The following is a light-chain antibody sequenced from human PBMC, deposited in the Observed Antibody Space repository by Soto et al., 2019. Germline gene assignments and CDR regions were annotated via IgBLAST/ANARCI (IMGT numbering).Light chain of an antibody. CDR3: AAWDDTVRSYV. CDR1: ISNIGNNY. J-gene: IGLJ1*01. Sequence: QPVLTQPPSVSGTPGQRVTISCSGSISNIGNNYVYWFQQLPGTAPKVLSNRNDQRPSGVPDRFSGSKSGTSASLAISGLRSEDEAEYYCAAWDDTVRSYVFGTGTQLTVL. CDR2: RND. V-gene: IGLV1-47*01.